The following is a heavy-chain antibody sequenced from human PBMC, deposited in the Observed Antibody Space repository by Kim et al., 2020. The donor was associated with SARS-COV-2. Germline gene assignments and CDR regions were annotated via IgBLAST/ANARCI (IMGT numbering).Heavy chain of an antibody. CDR1: GFTFSSYA. CDR2: ISGSGGST. CDR3: AKVGLGYCSGGSCYEGSFDI. J-gene: IGHJ3*02. D-gene: IGHD2-15*01. V-gene: IGHV3-23*01. Sequence: GGSLRLSCAASGFTFSSYAMSWVRQAPGKGLEWVSAISGSGGSTYYADSVKGRFTISRDNSKNTLYLQMNSLRAEDTAVYYCAKVGLGYCSGGSCYEGSFDIWGQGTMVTVSS.